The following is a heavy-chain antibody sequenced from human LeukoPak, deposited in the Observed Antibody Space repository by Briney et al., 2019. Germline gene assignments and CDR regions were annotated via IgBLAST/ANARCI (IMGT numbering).Heavy chain of an antibody. CDR2: FDPEDGET. CDR3: ATDDPYSSSWYVFDY. CDR1: GYTLTELS. Sequence: GASVKVSCKVSGYTLTELSMHWVRQAPGKGLEWMGGFDPEDGETIYAQKFQGRVTMTEDTSTDTAYMELSSLRSEDTAVYYCATDDPYSSSWYVFDYWGQGTLVTVSS. D-gene: IGHD6-13*01. V-gene: IGHV1-24*01. J-gene: IGHJ4*02.